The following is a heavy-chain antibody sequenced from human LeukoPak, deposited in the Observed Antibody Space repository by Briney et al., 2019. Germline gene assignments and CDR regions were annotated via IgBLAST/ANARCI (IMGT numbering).Heavy chain of an antibody. CDR2: INSDGGST. CDR3: ARRIQGMAPYYFDY. J-gene: IGHJ4*02. D-gene: IGHD5-24*01. CDR1: GFTFSRYW. Sequence: PGGSLRLYCTASGFTFSRYWMHWIRQAPGKGLVWVSRINSDGGSTSYADSVKGRFTISRDNAKNTLYLQMNSLRAEDTAVYYCARRIQGMAPYYFDYWGQGTLVTVSS. V-gene: IGHV3-74*01.